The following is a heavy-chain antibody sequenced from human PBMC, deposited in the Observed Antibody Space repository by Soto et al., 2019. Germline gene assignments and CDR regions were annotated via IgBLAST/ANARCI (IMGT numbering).Heavy chain of an antibody. Sequence: GGSLRLSCEVSGFTVTSNYMSWVRQAPGKGLEWVTVISYDGSNEYYADSVKGRFTISRDNSKNTLYLQMNSLRPEDSGLYFCARGGLGSGWYHFDSWGQGTLVTVSS. CDR3: ARGGLGSGWYHFDS. CDR1: GFTVTSNY. V-gene: IGHV3-30*19. D-gene: IGHD6-19*01. CDR2: ISYDGSNE. J-gene: IGHJ4*02.